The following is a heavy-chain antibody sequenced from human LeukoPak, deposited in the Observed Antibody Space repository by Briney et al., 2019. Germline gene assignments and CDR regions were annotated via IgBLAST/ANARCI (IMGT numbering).Heavy chain of an antibody. D-gene: IGHD3-10*01. J-gene: IGHJ6*03. V-gene: IGHV1-46*01. Sequence: ASVKVSCKASGYTFTSYYMHWVRQAPGQGLEWMGIINPSGGSTSYAQKFQGRVTMTRDTSTSTVYMELSSLRSEDTAVYYCARAGGITMVRGVIKANYYYYMDVWGKGTTVTISS. CDR3: ARAGGITMVRGVIKANYYYYMDV. CDR1: GYTFTSYY. CDR2: INPSGGST.